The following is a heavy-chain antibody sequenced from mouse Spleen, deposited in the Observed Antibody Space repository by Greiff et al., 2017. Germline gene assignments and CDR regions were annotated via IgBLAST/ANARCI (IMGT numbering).Heavy chain of an antibody. CDR1: GYTFTSYW. V-gene: IGHV1-72*01. Sequence: PLPQPGAELVKPGASVKLSCKASGYTFTSYWMHWVKQRPGRGLEWIGRIDPNSGGTKYNEKFKSKATLTVDKPSSTAYMQLSSLTSEDSAVYYCAYDYDRRDYAMDYWGQGTSVTVSS. D-gene: IGHD2-4*01. CDR3: AYDYDRRDYAMDY. CDR2: IDPNSGGT. J-gene: IGHJ4*01.